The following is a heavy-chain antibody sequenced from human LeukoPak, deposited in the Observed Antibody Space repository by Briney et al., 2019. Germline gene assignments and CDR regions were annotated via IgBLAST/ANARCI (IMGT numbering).Heavy chain of an antibody. V-gene: IGHV1-18*01. J-gene: IGHJ4*02. CDR3: ARWGDEAY. D-gene: IGHD3-10*01. CDR1: GYTFTNYG. CDR2: ISAYNGNT. Sequence: ASVRVSCKGSGYTFTNYGVSWVRQAPGQGLEWMGWISAYNGNTNYAQKFKDRVALITESSTSTAYMELRGLTSDDTAVYYCARWGDEAYWGQGTLVIVSS.